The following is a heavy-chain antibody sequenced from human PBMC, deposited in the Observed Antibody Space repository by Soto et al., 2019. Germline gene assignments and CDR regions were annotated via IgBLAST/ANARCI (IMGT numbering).Heavy chain of an antibody. J-gene: IGHJ5*02. D-gene: IGHD2-15*01. CDR1: GGSFSGYY. V-gene: IGHV4-34*01. CDR2: INHSGST. Sequence: QVQLQQWGAGLLKPSETLSLTCAVYGGSFSGYYWSWIRQPPGKGLEWIGEINHSGSTNYNPSRKSRVTISIDPSRNQFSLKLSLLTAADTAVYYRARGPIVVVLAAHGFRWFHPWGQGTLVAVSS. CDR3: ARGPIVVVLAAHGFRWFHP.